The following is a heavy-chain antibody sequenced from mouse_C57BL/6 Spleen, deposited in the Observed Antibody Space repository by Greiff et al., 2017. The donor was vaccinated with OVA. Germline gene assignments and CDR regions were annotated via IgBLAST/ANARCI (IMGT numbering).Heavy chain of an antibody. CDR2: IHPNSGST. CDR1: GYTFTSYW. CDR3: ARWWDYYAMDY. Sequence: VQLQQPGAELVKPGASVKLSCKASGYTFTSYWMHWVKQRPGQGLEWIGMIHPNSGSTNYNEKFKSKATLTVDKSSSTAYMQLSSLTSEDSAVYYCARWWDYYAMDYWGQGTSVTVSS. V-gene: IGHV1-64*01. D-gene: IGHD1-1*02. J-gene: IGHJ4*01.